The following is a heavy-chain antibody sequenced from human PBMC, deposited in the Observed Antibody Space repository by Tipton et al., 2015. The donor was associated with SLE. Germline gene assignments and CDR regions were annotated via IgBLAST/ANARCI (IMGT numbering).Heavy chain of an antibody. J-gene: IGHJ1*01. D-gene: IGHD6-19*01. Sequence: LRLSCTVSGGSISSHYWSWIRQPPGKGLEWIGSIYYSGSTYYNPSLKSRVTISVDKSKNQFSLKLSSVTAADTAVYYCAIRSTGYSSPGYFQHWGQGTLVTVSS. V-gene: IGHV4-39*07. CDR2: IYYSGST. CDR1: GGSISSHY. CDR3: AIRSTGYSSPGYFQH.